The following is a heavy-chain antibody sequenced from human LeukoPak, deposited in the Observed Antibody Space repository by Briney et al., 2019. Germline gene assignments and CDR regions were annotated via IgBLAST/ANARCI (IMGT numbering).Heavy chain of an antibody. Sequence: GSLRLSCAASRFTFSNYDMNWVRQAPGKGLEWVSYISGSGNTIYYADSVKGRFTISRDNAENSLYLQMNSLRAEDTAVYYCAKDRSIAAAGTQWFDPWGQGTLVTVSS. V-gene: IGHV3-48*03. CDR1: RFTFSNYD. J-gene: IGHJ5*02. D-gene: IGHD6-13*01. CDR3: AKDRSIAAAGTQWFDP. CDR2: ISGSGNTI.